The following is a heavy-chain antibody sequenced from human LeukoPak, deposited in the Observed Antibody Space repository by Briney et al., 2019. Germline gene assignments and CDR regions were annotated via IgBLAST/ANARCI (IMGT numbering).Heavy chain of an antibody. J-gene: IGHJ5*02. CDR1: GFTFSSYS. CDR3: AKDHVVRGVNCCAP. CDR2: ISGSGGSA. Sequence: GGSLRLSCAASGFTFSSYSMNWVRQAPGKGLEWVSGISGSGGSAYYADSVKGRFTISRDNSKNTLYLQMNSLRAEDTAVYYCAKDHVVRGVNCCAPWGQGTLVTVSS. D-gene: IGHD3-10*01. V-gene: IGHV3-23*01.